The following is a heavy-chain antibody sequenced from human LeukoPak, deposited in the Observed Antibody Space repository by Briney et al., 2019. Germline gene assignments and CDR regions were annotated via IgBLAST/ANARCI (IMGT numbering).Heavy chain of an antibody. Sequence: SETLSLTCTVSVGSISSSYWSWIRQPPGKGLEWIGYIYNSGSTNYNPSLESRITISVDTSKNQFSLKLSSVTAADTAVYYCARGLGDYVEDWYFDLWGRGTLVTVSS. CDR1: VGSISSSY. J-gene: IGHJ2*01. V-gene: IGHV4-59*01. D-gene: IGHD4-17*01. CDR2: IYNSGST. CDR3: ARGLGDYVEDWYFDL.